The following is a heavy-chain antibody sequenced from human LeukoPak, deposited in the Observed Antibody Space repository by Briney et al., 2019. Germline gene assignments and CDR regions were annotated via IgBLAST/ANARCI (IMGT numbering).Heavy chain of an antibody. CDR3: AKVRPTRFVESSGWLELGY. D-gene: IGHD6-19*01. CDR1: GFTFDDYA. V-gene: IGHV3-43*02. CDR2: ISGDGSRT. J-gene: IGHJ4*02. Sequence: GGSLRLSCAASGFTFDDYAMHWVRQAPGKGLEWVSLISGDGSRTYYEDSVKGRFTISRDNNKNSLYLQMNSLRTEDTAFYYCAKVRPTRFVESSGWLELGYWGQGTLVTVSS.